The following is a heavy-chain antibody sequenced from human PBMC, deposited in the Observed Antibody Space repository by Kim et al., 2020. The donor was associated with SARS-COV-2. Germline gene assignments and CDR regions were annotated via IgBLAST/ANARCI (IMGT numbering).Heavy chain of an antibody. CDR3: ARELTAAGRHYYGMDV. CDR2: IGTAGDT. J-gene: IGHJ6*02. Sequence: GGSLRLSCAASGLTFSSYNMHWVRQATGKGLEWVSAIGTAGDTYYPDSVKGRFTISRENAKNSLYLQMNGLTVGDTAVYYCARELTAAGRHYYGMDVWGQGNTVTV. D-gene: IGHD6-13*01. V-gene: IGHV3-13*01. CDR1: GLTFSSYN.